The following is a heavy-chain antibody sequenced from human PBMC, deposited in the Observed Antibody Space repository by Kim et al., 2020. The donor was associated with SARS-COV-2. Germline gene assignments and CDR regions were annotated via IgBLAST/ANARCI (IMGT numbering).Heavy chain of an antibody. D-gene: IGHD2-21*02. V-gene: IGHV3-53*04. CDR3: AREAYCGGDCLYGMDV. CDR1: GFTVSSNY. CDR2: IYSGGST. Sequence: GGSLRLSCAASGFTVSSNYMSWVRQAPGKGLEWVSVIYSGGSTYYADSVKGRFTISRHNSKNTLYLQMNSLRAEDTAVYYCAREAYCGGDCLYGMDVWGQGTTVTVSS. J-gene: IGHJ6*02.